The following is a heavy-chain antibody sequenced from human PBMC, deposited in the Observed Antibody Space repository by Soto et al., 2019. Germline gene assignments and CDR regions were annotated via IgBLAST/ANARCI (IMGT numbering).Heavy chain of an antibody. CDR3: ARAYYFGSGTSYTLYY. D-gene: IGHD3-10*01. Sequence: ASVKVSCKASGYTFTSYGISWVRQAPGQGLEWMGWISAYNGNTNYAQKLQGRVTMTTDTSTSTAYMELRSLRSDDTAVYYCARAYYFGSGTSYTLYYWGQGTQVTVSS. J-gene: IGHJ4*02. V-gene: IGHV1-18*04. CDR1: GYTFTSYG. CDR2: ISAYNGNT.